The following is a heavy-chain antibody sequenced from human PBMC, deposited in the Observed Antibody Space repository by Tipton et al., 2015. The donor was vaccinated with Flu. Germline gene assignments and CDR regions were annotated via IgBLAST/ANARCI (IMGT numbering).Heavy chain of an antibody. CDR3: AGGRGHGDDTVDY. V-gene: IGHV1-18*01. Sequence: QVQLVQSGGEVKKPGASVKVSCKPSGYTFTTYGISWARQAPGQGLEWMGWISAYNGHANHAQKFQDRITMTTDTSTSTVYMELRSLRSDDTAVYYCAGGRGHGDDTVDYLGQGTLVTVSS. J-gene: IGHJ4*02. CDR1: GYTFTTYG. CDR2: ISAYNGHA. D-gene: IGHD4-17*01.